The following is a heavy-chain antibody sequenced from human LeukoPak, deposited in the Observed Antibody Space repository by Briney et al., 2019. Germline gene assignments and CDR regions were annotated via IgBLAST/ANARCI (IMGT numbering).Heavy chain of an antibody. J-gene: IGHJ4*02. CDR2: IRWNSGSI. CDR1: RFTFAAYA. CDR3: AKGWFGVVIYYFDY. Sequence: PGRSLRLSCAASRFTFAAYAMHWVRPAPGKGLEWVSGIRWNSGSIGYADSVKGRFTISRDNAKNSLYLQMNSLRAEDTALYYCAKGWFGVVIYYFDYWGQGTLVTVSS. D-gene: IGHD3-10*01. V-gene: IGHV3-9*01.